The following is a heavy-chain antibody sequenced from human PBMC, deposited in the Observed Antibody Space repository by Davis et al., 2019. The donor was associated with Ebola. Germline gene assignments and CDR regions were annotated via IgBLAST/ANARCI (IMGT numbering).Heavy chain of an antibody. Sequence: GESLKISCAASGFTFSSYSMNWVRQAPGKGLEWVSSISSSSSYIYYADSVKGRFTISRDNAKNSLYLQMNSLRAEDTAVYYCARVAGGAVTTEVTYFDYWGQGTLVTVSS. CDR1: GFTFSSYS. CDR2: ISSSSSYI. CDR3: ARVAGGAVTTEVTYFDY. V-gene: IGHV3-21*01. D-gene: IGHD4-23*01. J-gene: IGHJ4*02.